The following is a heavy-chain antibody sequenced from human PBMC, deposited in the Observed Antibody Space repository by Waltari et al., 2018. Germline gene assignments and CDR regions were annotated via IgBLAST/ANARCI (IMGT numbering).Heavy chain of an antibody. V-gene: IGHV1-69*11. J-gene: IGHJ4*02. CDR2: INPILVRA. Sequence: QVQLVQSGAEVKKPGSSVKVSCKASGGTFSSYAISWVRQAPGQGLEGRGGINPILVRANYAQKFQGRVTITADESTSTAYMELSSLRSEDTAVYYCARDPLIDYSGSPFDYWGQGTLVTVSS. CDR1: GGTFSSYA. CDR3: ARDPLIDYSGSPFDY. D-gene: IGHD1-26*01.